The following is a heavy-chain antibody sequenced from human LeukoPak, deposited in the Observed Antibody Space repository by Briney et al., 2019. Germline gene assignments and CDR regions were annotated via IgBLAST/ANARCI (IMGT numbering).Heavy chain of an antibody. Sequence: ASVKVSCKASEYTFTGYYIHWMRQAPGQGLEWMGWINPNSGGTNYAQKFQGRVTMTRDTSISTAYMELSRLTSDDTAVYYCARGIAAAGRHGNWFDPWGQGTLVTVSS. V-gene: IGHV1-2*02. CDR1: EYTFTGYY. D-gene: IGHD6-13*01. CDR3: ARGIAAAGRHGNWFDP. J-gene: IGHJ5*02. CDR2: INPNSGGT.